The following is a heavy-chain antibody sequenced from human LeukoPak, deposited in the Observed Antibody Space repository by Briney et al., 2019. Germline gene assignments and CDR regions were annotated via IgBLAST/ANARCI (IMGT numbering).Heavy chain of an antibody. D-gene: IGHD2-2*01. CDR3: ASGPVPAAYMDV. CDR2: ISAGSDYI. J-gene: IGHJ6*03. V-gene: IGHV3-21*05. CDR1: GFMFNGYS. Sequence: GGSLRLSCAASGFMFNGYSLTWVRQAPGKGLEWISYISAGSDYIYYTDSVKGRFTISRDNSKNTLYLQMNSLRAEDTAVYYCASGPVPAAYMDVWGKGTTVTVSS.